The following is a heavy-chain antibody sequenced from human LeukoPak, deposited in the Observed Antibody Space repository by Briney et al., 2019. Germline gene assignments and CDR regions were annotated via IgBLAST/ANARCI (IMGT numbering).Heavy chain of an antibody. CDR2: IYSGGST. J-gene: IGHJ4*02. CDR1: GFTVSSKY. V-gene: IGHV3-66*01. Sequence: PGGSLRLSCAASGFTVSSKYLSWVRQAPGKGLEWVSVIYSGGSTYYADSVRGRFTISRDNSKNTLYLQMNSLRADDTAAYYCAKGDTILDSWGQGTLVTVSS. D-gene: IGHD3-3*01. CDR3: AKGDTILDS.